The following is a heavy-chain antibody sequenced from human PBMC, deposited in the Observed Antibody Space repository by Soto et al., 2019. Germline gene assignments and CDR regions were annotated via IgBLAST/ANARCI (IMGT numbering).Heavy chain of an antibody. J-gene: IGHJ4*02. D-gene: IGHD3-22*01. CDR2: IRSKAYGGTT. Sequence: GGSLILSCTASGFTFGDYAMSLVRQAPGKGLEWVGFIRSKAYGGTTEYAASVKGRFTTSRDESKNSVYLQMNSLKTEDTAVYYCVRATYFSDSSGYTRCFDYWGQGTLVTVSS. CDR1: GFTFGDYA. CDR3: VRATYFSDSSGYTRCFDY. V-gene: IGHV3-49*04.